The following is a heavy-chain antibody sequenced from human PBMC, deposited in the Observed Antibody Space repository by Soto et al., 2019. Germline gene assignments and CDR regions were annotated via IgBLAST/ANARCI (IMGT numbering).Heavy chain of an antibody. J-gene: IGHJ3*02. V-gene: IGHV5-51*01. Sequence: PGESLKISCKGSGYSFSSYWIGWVRQMPGKGLECMGIIYPGDSDTRNSPSFEGQVTISADKSISTAYLQWSSLKASDTAIYYCARLKDLRLYAFDIWGQGTMVTVSS. CDR3: ARLKDLRLYAFDI. CDR2: IYPGDSDT. CDR1: GYSFSSYW. D-gene: IGHD4-17*01.